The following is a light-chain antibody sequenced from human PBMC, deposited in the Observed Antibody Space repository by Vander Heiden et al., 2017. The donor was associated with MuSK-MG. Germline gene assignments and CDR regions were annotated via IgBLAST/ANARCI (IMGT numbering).Light chain of an antibody. J-gene: IGKJ1*01. Sequence: DIQMTQSPSTLSASVGDRVTITCRASQSINDWLAWYPKTAGQVLKLLINDASTLESGVPRRFSGRGLRIAVTLTMSGLQPDDFATQDCKYPGSFGQGTKVETK. CDR1: QSINDW. V-gene: IGKV1-5*01. CDR3: KYPGS. CDR2: DAS.